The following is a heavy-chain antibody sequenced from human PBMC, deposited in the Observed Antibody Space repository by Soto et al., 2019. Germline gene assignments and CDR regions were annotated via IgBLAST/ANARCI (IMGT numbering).Heavy chain of an antibody. D-gene: IGHD3-16*01. CDR2: IRSKANSYAT. V-gene: IGHV3-73*01. J-gene: IGHJ5*02. CDR1: GFTFSGSA. Sequence: GGSLRLSCAASGFTFSGSAMHWVRQASGKGLEWVGRIRSKANSYATAYAASVKGRFTISRDDSKNTTYLQMNSLKTEDTAVYYCTSPPIMITFGGVAPWGQGTLVTVSS. CDR3: TSPPIMITFGGVAP.